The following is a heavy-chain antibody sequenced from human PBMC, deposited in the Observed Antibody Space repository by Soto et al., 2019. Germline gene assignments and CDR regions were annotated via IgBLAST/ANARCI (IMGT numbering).Heavy chain of an antibody. CDR3: ARVPRGGDYFDY. D-gene: IGHD3-16*01. CDR1: GFTFSSYG. J-gene: IGHJ4*02. CDR2: IWYDGSNK. V-gene: IGHV3-33*01. Sequence: QVQLVESGGGVVQPGRSLRLSCAASGFTFSSYGMHWVRQAPGKGLEWVAVIWYDGSNKYYADSVKGRFTISRDNSKNTLYVQMNRQRAEDTAGYYCARVPRGGDYFDYWGQGTLVTVSS.